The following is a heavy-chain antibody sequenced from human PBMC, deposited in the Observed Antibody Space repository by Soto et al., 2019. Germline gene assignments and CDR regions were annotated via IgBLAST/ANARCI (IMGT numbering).Heavy chain of an antibody. CDR1: GGSISGYF. J-gene: IGHJ4*02. D-gene: IGHD3-10*01. V-gene: IGHV4-59*01. CDR3: ARKEYYFDY. CDR2: ISHTGIT. Sequence: SETLSLTCTVSGGSISGYFWTWVRQPPGKGLEWIGYISHTGITNYNSSLKSRVTMSVDTSKNQFSLRVSSLTAADTAVYYCARKEYYFDYWGQGILVTVSS.